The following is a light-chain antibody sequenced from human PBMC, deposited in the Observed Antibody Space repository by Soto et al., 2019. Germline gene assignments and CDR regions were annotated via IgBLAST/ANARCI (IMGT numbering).Light chain of an antibody. CDR2: AAS. J-gene: IGKJ1*01. CDR3: HQRYSSSPT. V-gene: IGKV1-39*01. Sequence: DIQITHSPSSLAASVEDRVTITSRASQIISTRLNWYQQNPGKAPKLLIFAASSLQSGVPSTFSGSRSGPAFTPPTSSLQPADFVTSYCHQRYSSSPTFGQGTKVDIK. CDR1: QIISTR.